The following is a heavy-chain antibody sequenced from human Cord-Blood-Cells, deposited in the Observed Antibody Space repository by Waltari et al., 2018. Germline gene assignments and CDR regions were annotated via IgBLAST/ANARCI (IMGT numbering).Heavy chain of an antibody. Sequence: QAQLQESGPGLVKPSETLSLTWTVSGGSISSHYWSWSRRPPGQGLEWIGYIHYSGSTNYNPSLKSRVTISVDTSKNQFSLKLSSVTAADTAVYYCARAVGYSGYDYWGQGTLVTVSS. J-gene: IGHJ4*02. D-gene: IGHD5-12*01. CDR1: GGSISSHY. CDR2: IHYSGST. CDR3: ARAVGYSGYDY. V-gene: IGHV4-59*11.